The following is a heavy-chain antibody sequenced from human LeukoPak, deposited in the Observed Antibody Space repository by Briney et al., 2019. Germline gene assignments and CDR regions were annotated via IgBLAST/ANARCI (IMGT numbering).Heavy chain of an antibody. D-gene: IGHD3-3*01. V-gene: IGHV3-30-3*01. CDR1: GVTFSSYA. CDR3: ARRYDGFDY. Sequence: GGSLRLSCAASGVTFSSYAMHWVRQAPGKGLEWVAVISYDGSNKYYAGSVKGRFTISRDNSKNTLYLQMNSLRAEDTAVYYCARRYDGFDYWGQGTLVTVSS. J-gene: IGHJ4*02. CDR2: ISYDGSNK.